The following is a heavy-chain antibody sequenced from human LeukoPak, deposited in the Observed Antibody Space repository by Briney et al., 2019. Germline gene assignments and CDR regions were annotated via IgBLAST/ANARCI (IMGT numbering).Heavy chain of an antibody. V-gene: IGHV3-23*01. CDR3: AKDRPNYYGSNGHYYKLNGDC. CDR1: GFTFSSYA. J-gene: IGHJ4*02. Sequence: PGGSLRLSCAASGFTFSSYAMSWVRRAPGGGREWLSSIASGSVATYYADSVKRRFTISRANSDNTLYLQMNSLRAEDTAVYYCAKDRPNYYGSNGHYYKLNGDCWGQGTLVTVSS. D-gene: IGHD3-22*01. CDR2: IASGSVAT.